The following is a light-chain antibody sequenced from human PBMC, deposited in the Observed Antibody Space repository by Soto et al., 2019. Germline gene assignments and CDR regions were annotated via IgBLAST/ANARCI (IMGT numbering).Light chain of an antibody. V-gene: IGKV3-20*01. Sequence: IVLTQSPGTLSLSPGERATLSCRASQTGNNNYLAWYQQKPGQAPRLLIYDASNRATGIPARFSGSGSGTDFTLTISRLEPEDFAVYYCQQYGSSPGTFGQGTKVDIK. J-gene: IGKJ1*01. CDR2: DAS. CDR1: QTGNNNY. CDR3: QQYGSSPGT.